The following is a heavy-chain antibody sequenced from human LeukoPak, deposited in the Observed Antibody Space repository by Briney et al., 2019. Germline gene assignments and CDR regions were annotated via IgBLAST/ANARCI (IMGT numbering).Heavy chain of an antibody. CDR3: AKSDIVVVPAATIDY. Sequence: PGGSLRLSCAASGFTFSSYAMSWVRQAPGKGLEWVSAISGSGGSTYYADSVKGRFTISRDNSKNTLYLQMNSLRAKDTAVYYCAKSDIVVVPAATIDYWGQGTLVTVSS. J-gene: IGHJ4*02. CDR1: GFTFSSYA. CDR2: ISGSGGST. V-gene: IGHV3-23*01. D-gene: IGHD2-2*01.